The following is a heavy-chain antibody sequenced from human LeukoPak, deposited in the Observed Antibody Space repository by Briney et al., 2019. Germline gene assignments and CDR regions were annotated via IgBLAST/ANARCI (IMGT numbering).Heavy chain of an antibody. V-gene: IGHV3-9*01. J-gene: IGHJ4*02. CDR1: GFTFDDYA. D-gene: IGHD2-2*01. Sequence: GGSLRLSCAASGFTFDDYAMHWVRQAPGKGLEWVSGISWNSGSIGYADSVKGRFTISRDNSKNSLYLQMNSLRTEDTALYYCAKDQSSTSSNFDYWGQGTLVTVSS. CDR3: AKDQSSTSSNFDY. CDR2: ISWNSGSI.